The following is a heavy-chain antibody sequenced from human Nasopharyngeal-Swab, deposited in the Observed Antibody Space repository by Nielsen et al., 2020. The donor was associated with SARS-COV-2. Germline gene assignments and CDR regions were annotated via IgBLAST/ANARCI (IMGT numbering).Heavy chain of an antibody. D-gene: IGHD3-3*01. Sequence: ASVKVSCKVSGYTLTELSMHWVRQAPGKGLEWMGGFDPEDGETIYAQKFQGRVTMTEDTSTDTAYMELSGLRSEDTAVYYCATTPRRFLEWFLFDYWGQGTLVTVSS. CDR2: FDPEDGET. CDR1: GYTLTELS. CDR3: ATTPRRFLEWFLFDY. J-gene: IGHJ4*02. V-gene: IGHV1-24*01.